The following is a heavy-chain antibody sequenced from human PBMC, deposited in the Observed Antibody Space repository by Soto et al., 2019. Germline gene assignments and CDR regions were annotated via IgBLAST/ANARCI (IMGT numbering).Heavy chain of an antibody. CDR1: GGSIGGYY. CDR3: TRHPPIARFENGLDV. CDR2: IYYNGYT. V-gene: IGHV4-59*08. J-gene: IGHJ6*02. D-gene: IGHD2-21*01. Sequence: LEILSLSCSVSGGSIGGYYGSWIRQPTGKGLEWIGYIYYNGYTIYSPSLNSRVTISVDTSKNQFSLKLTSVTAADTAMYYCTRHPPIARFENGLDVWGQGTTVTVSS.